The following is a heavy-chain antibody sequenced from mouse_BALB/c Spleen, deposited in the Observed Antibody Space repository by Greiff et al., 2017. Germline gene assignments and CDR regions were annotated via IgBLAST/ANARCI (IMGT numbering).Heavy chain of an antibody. V-gene: IGHV1-14*01. CDR3: AREAFITTVVATDY. CDR2: INPYNDGT. CDR1: GYTFTSYV. Sequence: VQLKESGPELVKPGASVKMSCKASGYTFTSYVMHWVKQKPGQGLEWIGYINPYNDGTKYNEKFKGKATLTSDKSSSTAYMELSSLTSEDSAVYYCAREAFITTVVATDYWGQGTSVTVSS. J-gene: IGHJ4*01. D-gene: IGHD1-1*01.